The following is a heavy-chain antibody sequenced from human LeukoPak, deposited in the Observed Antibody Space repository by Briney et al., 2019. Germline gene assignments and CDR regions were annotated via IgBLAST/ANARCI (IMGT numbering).Heavy chain of an antibody. D-gene: IGHD5-24*01. V-gene: IGHV3-7*01. CDR3: AKAHRATHFDY. CDR2: INRDGSEK. Sequence: GGSLRLSCAVSGFTFSSYWMSWVRQAPGKGLEWVANINRDGSEKYYVDSVKGRFTISRDNAKNSLYLQMNSLRAEDTAVYYCAKAHRATHFDYWGQGTLVTVSS. J-gene: IGHJ4*02. CDR1: GFTFSSYW.